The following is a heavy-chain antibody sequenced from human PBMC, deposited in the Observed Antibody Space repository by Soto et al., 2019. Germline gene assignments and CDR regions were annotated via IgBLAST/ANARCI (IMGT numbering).Heavy chain of an antibody. D-gene: IGHD2-15*01. CDR1: GYTFTSYA. CDR2: LNAGNGNT. J-gene: IGHJ3*02. Sequence: ASVKVSCKASGYTFTSYAMHWVRQAPGHRLEWMGWLNAGNGNTKYSQKFQGRVTITRDTTASTAYMELSSLRSEDTAVYYCAADGNGAAFDIWGQGTMVTVSS. V-gene: IGHV1-3*01. CDR3: AADGNGAAFDI.